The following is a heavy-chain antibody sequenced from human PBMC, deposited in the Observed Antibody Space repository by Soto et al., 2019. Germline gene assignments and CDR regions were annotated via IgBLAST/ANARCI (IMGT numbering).Heavy chain of an antibody. CDR2: ISSSGSDI. J-gene: IGHJ4*02. D-gene: IGHD6-6*01. Sequence: GGSLRLSCVASGITFNTYEMNWVRQAPGKGLEWVSYISSSGSDIFYADSVEGRFTISRDNAKSSLYLQMNSLRVEDTAIYYCARRTSMDYWGQGTLVTVSS. V-gene: IGHV3-48*03. CDR3: ARRTSMDY. CDR1: GITFNTYE.